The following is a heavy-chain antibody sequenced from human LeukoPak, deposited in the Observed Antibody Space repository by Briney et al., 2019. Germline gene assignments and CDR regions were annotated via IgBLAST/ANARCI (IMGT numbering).Heavy chain of an antibody. CDR2: IYYSGST. Sequence: SETLSLTCTVSGGSISSYYWSWIRQPPGKGLEWIGYIYYSGSTNYNPSLKSRVTISVDTSKNQFSLKLSSVTAADTAVYYCAGATLRYFDRLVAFDIWGQGTMVTVSS. D-gene: IGHD3-9*01. V-gene: IGHV4-59*01. CDR3: AGATLRYFDRLVAFDI. J-gene: IGHJ3*02. CDR1: GGSISSYY.